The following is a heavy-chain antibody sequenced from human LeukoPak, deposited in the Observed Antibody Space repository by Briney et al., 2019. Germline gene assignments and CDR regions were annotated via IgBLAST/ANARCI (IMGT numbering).Heavy chain of an antibody. J-gene: IGHJ4*02. CDR3: ARKDGDY. Sequence: SETLSLTCTVSGASISASHWTWFRQPAGKGLEWIGLIYSSGSTLFNPSLKSRAAMSVDLTKNQLSLKLTSVTAADTAMYYCARKDGDYWGRGTLVTVSS. CDR2: IYSSGST. V-gene: IGHV4-4*07. CDR1: GASISASH.